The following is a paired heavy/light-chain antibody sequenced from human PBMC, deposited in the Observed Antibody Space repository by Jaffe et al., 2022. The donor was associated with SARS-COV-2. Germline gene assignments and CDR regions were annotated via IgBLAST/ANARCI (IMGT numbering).Light chain of an antibody. CDR2: AAS. V-gene: IGKV1-8*01. CDR1: QGISSY. Sequence: AIRMTQSPSSFSASTGDRVTITCRASQGISSYLAWYQQKPGKAPKLLIYAASTLQSGVPSRFSGSGSGTDFTLTISCLQSEDFATYYCQQYYSYPITFGQGTRLEIK. CDR3: QQYYSYPIT. J-gene: IGKJ5*01.
Heavy chain of an antibody. Sequence: QVQLQESGPGLVKPSETLSLTCTVSGGSISSYYWSWIRQPPGKGLEWIGYIYYSGSTNYNPSLKSRVTISVDTSKNQFSLKLSSVTAADTAVYYCAYSSSWTPLGHYYYGMDVWGQGTTVTVSS. J-gene: IGHJ6*02. CDR3: AYSSSWTPLGHYYYGMDV. CDR1: GGSISSYY. V-gene: IGHV4-59*01. D-gene: IGHD6-13*01. CDR2: IYYSGST.